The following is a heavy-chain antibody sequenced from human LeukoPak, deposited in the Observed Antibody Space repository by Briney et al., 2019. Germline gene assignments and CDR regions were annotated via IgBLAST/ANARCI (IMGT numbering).Heavy chain of an antibody. J-gene: IGHJ4*02. CDR1: GFTFSDYY. CDR3: ARVGSSGYPIDY. V-gene: IGHV3-11*01. CDR2: ISSSGSTI. D-gene: IGHD3-22*01. Sequence: PGGSLRLSCAASGFTFSDYYMSWIRQAPGKGVEWVSYISSSGSTINYADSVKGRFTISRDSDKKSLFLQMNSLRAEDTAVYYCARVGSSGYPIDYWGQGTLVTVSS.